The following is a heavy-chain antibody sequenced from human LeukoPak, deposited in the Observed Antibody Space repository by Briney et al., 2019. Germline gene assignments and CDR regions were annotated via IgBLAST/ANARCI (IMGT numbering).Heavy chain of an antibody. CDR3: VRDLDLGGYSSFVS. CDR2: IRSDGGST. D-gene: IGHD4-23*01. Sequence: GGSLRLSCAASGFTFSSYFWMHWVRQAPGKGLVWVSRIRSDGGSTTYADSVKGRFTISRDNAKNTLYLQMNTLRAEDTAVYYCVRDLDLGGYSSFVSWGQGTLVTVSS. V-gene: IGHV3-74*01. J-gene: IGHJ4*02. CDR1: GFTFSSYFW.